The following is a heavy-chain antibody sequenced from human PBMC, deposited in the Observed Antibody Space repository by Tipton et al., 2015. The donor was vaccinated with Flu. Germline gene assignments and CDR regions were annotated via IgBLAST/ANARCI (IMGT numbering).Heavy chain of an antibody. V-gene: IGHV4-39*07. Sequence: LRLSCTVSGGSISSSSYYWGWIRQPPGKGLEWIGSIYYSGSTYYNPSLKSRVTISVDTSKNQFSLKLSSVTAADTAVFYCARDEAYYDILTGYWNFYYGMDVWGQGTTVTVSS. D-gene: IGHD3-9*01. J-gene: IGHJ6*02. CDR2: IYYSGST. CDR3: ARDEAYYDILTGYWNFYYGMDV. CDR1: GGSISSSSYY.